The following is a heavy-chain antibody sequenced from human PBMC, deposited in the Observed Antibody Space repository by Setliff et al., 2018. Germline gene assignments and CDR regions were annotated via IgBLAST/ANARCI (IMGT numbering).Heavy chain of an antibody. D-gene: IGHD1-26*01. J-gene: IGHJ4*02. V-gene: IGHV5-51*01. CDR3: AREHVSGHSEY. CDR1: GYSFTSYW. CDR2: VFPVDSDT. Sequence: GESLKISCKGSGYSFTSYWIGWVRQMPGKGLEWMGVVFPVDSDTRYSPSFQGQVTTSADKSISTAYLQWSSLKASDTAMYYCAREHVSGHSEYWGQGTLVTVSS.